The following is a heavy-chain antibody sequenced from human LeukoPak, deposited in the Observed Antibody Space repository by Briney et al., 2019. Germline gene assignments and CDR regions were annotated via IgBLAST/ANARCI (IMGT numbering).Heavy chain of an antibody. V-gene: IGHV3-23*01. J-gene: IGHJ4*02. CDR3: AKDRLVAVAGTYGGFDY. CDR1: GFTFSSYA. Sequence: GGSLRLSCAASGFTFSSYAMSWVRQAPGKGLEWVSAISGSGGSTYYADSVKGRFTISRDNSKNTLYLQMNSLRAEDTAVYYCAKDRLVAVAGTYGGFDYWGQGTLVTVSS. CDR2: ISGSGGST. D-gene: IGHD6-19*01.